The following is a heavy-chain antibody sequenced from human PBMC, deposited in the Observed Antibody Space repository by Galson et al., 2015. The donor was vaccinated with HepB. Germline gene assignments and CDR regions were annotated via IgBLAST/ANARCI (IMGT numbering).Heavy chain of an antibody. Sequence: CKASGYTFTSFGISWVRQAPGQGLEWMGWISAYNGKTKYAQKLQGRVTMTTDTSTSTAYMELRSLRSDDTAVYYCARDAALDYDFWSGYYPFYYYYMDVWGKGTTVTVSS. D-gene: IGHD3-3*01. CDR1: GYTFTSFG. J-gene: IGHJ6*03. V-gene: IGHV1-18*04. CDR2: ISAYNGKT. CDR3: ARDAALDYDFWSGYYPFYYYYMDV.